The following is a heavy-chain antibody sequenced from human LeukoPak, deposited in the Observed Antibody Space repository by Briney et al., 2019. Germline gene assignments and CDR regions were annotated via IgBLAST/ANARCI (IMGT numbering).Heavy chain of an antibody. J-gene: IGHJ4*02. CDR2: ISSSSSYI. D-gene: IGHD6-19*01. CDR3: ARGEQWLPEGGY. CDR1: GFTFSNAW. V-gene: IGHV3-21*01. Sequence: GGSLRLSCAASGFTFSNAWMSWVRQAPGKGLEWVSSISSSSSYIYYADSVKGRFTISRDNAKNSLYLQMNSLRAEDTAVYYCARGEQWLPEGGYWGQGTLVTVSS.